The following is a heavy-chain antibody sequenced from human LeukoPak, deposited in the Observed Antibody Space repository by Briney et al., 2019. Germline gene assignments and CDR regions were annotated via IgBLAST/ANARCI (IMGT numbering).Heavy chain of an antibody. J-gene: IGHJ3*02. CDR3: AKDEREYSSSSGAFDI. D-gene: IGHD6-6*01. V-gene: IGHV3-23*01. CDR2: ISGSGGST. CDR1: GFTFSSYA. Sequence: GGSLRLSCAASGFTFSSYAMSWVCQAPGKGLEWVSAISGSGGSTYYADSVKGRFTISRDNSKNTLYLQMNSLRAEDTAVYYCAKDEREYSSSSGAFDIWGQGTMVTVSS.